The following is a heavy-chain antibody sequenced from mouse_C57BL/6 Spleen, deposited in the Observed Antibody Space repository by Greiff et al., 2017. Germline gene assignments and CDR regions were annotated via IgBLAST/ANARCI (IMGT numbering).Heavy chain of an antibody. V-gene: IGHV1-39*01. Sequence: EVKLMESGPELVKPGASVKISCKASGYSFTDYNMNWVKQSNGKSLEWIGVINPNYGTTSYNQKFKGKATLTVDQSSSTAYMQLNSLTSEDSAVYYCASPHYGSSYGWFAYWGQGTLVTVSA. CDR1: GYSFTDYN. D-gene: IGHD1-1*01. CDR2: INPNYGTT. J-gene: IGHJ3*01. CDR3: ASPHYGSSYGWFAY.